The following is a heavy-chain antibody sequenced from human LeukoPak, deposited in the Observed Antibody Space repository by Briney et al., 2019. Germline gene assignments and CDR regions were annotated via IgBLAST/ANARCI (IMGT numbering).Heavy chain of an antibody. CDR3: AKGSLDYYDSSGYYFGRFDY. CDR2: ISYDGSNK. CDR1: GFTFSSYG. V-gene: IGHV3-30*18. J-gene: IGHJ4*02. D-gene: IGHD3-22*01. Sequence: GGSLRLFCAASGFTFSSYGMHWVRQAPGKGLEWVAVISYDGSNKYYADSVKGRFTISRDNSKNTLYLQMNSLRAEDTAVYYCAKGSLDYYDSSGYYFGRFDYWGQGTLVTVSS.